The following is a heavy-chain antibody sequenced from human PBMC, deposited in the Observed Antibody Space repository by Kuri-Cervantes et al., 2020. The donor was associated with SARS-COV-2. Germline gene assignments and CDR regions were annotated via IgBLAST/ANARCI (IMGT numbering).Heavy chain of an antibody. V-gene: IGHV4-61*02. Sequence: SETLSLTCTVSGGSISSGSYYWSWIRQPAGKGLEWIGRIYTSGSTNYNPSLKSRVTISVDTSKNQFSLKLSSVTAADTAVYYCARDFWSGYEYYYGMDVWGQGTTVTVSS. J-gene: IGHJ6*02. CDR2: IYTSGST. CDR1: GGSISSGSYY. D-gene: IGHD3-3*01. CDR3: ARDFWSGYEYYYGMDV.